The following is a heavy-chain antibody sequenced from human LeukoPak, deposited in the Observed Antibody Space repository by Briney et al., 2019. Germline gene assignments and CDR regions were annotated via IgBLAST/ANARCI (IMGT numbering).Heavy chain of an antibody. CDR2: IIPLLGTA. D-gene: IGHD2-2*01. CDR1: GDILRTYA. Sequence: SVKVSCKASGDILRTYALSWVRQVPGQGLEWMGGIIPLLGTANYAQRFQGRLTISTDDSTTTAYMELSSLTSGDTAVYYCARSKLPAALIDAFHFWGQGTLVTVSS. CDR3: ARSKLPAALIDAFHF. V-gene: IGHV1-69*05. J-gene: IGHJ3*01.